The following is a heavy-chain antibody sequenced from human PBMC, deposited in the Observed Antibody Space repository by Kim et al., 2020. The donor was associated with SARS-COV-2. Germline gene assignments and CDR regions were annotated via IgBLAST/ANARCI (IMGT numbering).Heavy chain of an antibody. D-gene: IGHD7-27*01. CDR1: GDSISSSTYY. V-gene: IGHV4-39*01. CDR3: ARLGPTWDKPMDS. Sequence: SETLSLTCTVSGDSISSSTYYWGWIRQPPGKGLEWIGTIYYTGSTYYNPSLKSRVTISADMSNNQFSLKLSSVTAADTALYCCARLGPTWDKPMDSWGQGTLVTVSS. CDR2: IYYTGST. J-gene: IGHJ4*02.